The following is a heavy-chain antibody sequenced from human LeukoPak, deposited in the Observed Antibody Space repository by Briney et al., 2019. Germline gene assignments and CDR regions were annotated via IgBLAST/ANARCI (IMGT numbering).Heavy chain of an antibody. D-gene: IGHD3-22*01. CDR1: GFTFSTYV. Sequence: GGSLRLSCAASGFTFSTYVMRWVRQAPGKGLEWVSSISTSSTTTYYAGSVKGRFTISRDNSKKTLYLQMNSLRADDTAVYYCENYDNSGRNYYFDSWGQGTQVTVSS. CDR3: ENYDNSGRNYYFDS. J-gene: IGHJ4*02. V-gene: IGHV3-23*01. CDR2: ISTSSTTT.